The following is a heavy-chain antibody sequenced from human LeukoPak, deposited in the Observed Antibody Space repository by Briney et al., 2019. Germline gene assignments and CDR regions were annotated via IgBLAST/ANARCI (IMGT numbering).Heavy chain of an antibody. Sequence: GGSLRLSCAASGFTFSSYAMSWVRQAPGKGLGWVSGISGSGGSTYYADSVKGRFTISRDNSKNTLYLQMNSLRAEDTAVYYCAKDGPVWGYYDSSGHFDYWGQGTLVTVSS. CDR3: AKDGPVWGYYDSSGHFDY. J-gene: IGHJ4*02. CDR1: GFTFSSYA. V-gene: IGHV3-23*01. CDR2: ISGSGGST. D-gene: IGHD3-22*01.